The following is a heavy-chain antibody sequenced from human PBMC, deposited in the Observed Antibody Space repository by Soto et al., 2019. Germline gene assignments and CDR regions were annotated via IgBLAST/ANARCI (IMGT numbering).Heavy chain of an antibody. CDR1: GFTFTKAW. CDR2: IKSKTDGGTT. V-gene: IGHV3-15*07. J-gene: IGHJ4*02. CDR3: TIDSYSSTTIVRFDY. Sequence: GGSLRLSCAASGFTFTKAWINWVRQAPGKGLEWVGRIKSKTDGGTTDYAAPVKGRFAVSRDDSRNMVYLQMNSLKTEDTGIYYCTIDSYSSTTIVRFDYWGQGTVVTVSS. D-gene: IGHD1-26*01.